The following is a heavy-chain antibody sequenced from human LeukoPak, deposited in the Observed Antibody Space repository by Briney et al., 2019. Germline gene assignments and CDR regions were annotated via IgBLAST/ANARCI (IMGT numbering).Heavy chain of an antibody. CDR1: GGTFSSYA. D-gene: IGHD3-10*01. J-gene: IGHJ4*02. CDR3: ASGSGINLAPFDY. V-gene: IGHV1-69*13. Sequence: SVKVSRKASGGTFSSYAISWVRQAPGQGLEWMGGIIPIFGTANYAQKFQGRVTITADESTSTAHMELSSLRSEDTAVYYCASGSGINLAPFDYWGQGTLVTVSS. CDR2: IIPIFGTA.